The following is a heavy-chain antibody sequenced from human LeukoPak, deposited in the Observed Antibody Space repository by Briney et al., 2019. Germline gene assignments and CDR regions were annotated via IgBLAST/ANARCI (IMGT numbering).Heavy chain of an antibody. D-gene: IGHD3-9*01. J-gene: IGHJ4*02. CDR1: GFTFSSYA. Sequence: GGSLRLSCAASGFTFSSYAMSCVRQAPGKGLEWVSAISGSGGSTYYADSVKGRFTISRDNSKNTLYLQMNSLRAEDTAVYYCAKSRGYDILTGPLVYFDYWGQGTLVTVSS. CDR3: AKSRGYDILTGPLVYFDY. CDR2: ISGSGGST. V-gene: IGHV3-23*01.